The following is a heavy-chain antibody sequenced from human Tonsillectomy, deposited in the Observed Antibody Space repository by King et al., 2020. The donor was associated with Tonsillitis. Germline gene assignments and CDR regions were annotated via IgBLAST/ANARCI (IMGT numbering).Heavy chain of an antibody. CDR2: IYYSGST. J-gene: IGHJ6*03. CDR1: GGSISSYY. V-gene: IGHV4-59*08. Sequence: VQLQESGPGLVKPSETLSLTCTVSGGSISSYYWSWIRQPPGKGLEWIGYIYYSGSTNYNPSLKSRVTISVDTSKNQFSLKLSSVTAADTDVYYCARLYNDFWSGYYMDVWGKGTTVTVSS. D-gene: IGHD3-3*01. CDR3: ARLYNDFWSGYYMDV.